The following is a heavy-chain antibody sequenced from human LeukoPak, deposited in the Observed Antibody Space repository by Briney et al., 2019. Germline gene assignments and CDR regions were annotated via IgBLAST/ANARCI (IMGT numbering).Heavy chain of an antibody. CDR3: AIYYDYVWGIDAFDI. CDR1: GYTFTGYY. V-gene: IGHV1-2*06. D-gene: IGHD3-16*01. CDR2: INPNSGGT. Sequence: ASVKVSCKASGYTFTGYYMHWVRQAPGQGLEWMGRINPNSGGTNYAQKFQGRVTMTRDTSISTACMELSRLRSDDTAVYYCAIYYDYVWGIDAFDIWGQGTMVTVTS. J-gene: IGHJ3*02.